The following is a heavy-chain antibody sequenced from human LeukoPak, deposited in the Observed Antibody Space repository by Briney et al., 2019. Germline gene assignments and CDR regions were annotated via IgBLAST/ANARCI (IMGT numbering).Heavy chain of an antibody. Sequence: SETLSLTCTVSGGSISSGSYYWSWIRQPAGKGLEWIGRIYTSGSTNYNPSLKSRVTISVDTSKNQFSLKLSSVTAADTAVYFCARGPYSYDSSGAFDIWGQGAMVTVSS. CDR1: GGSISSGSYY. CDR2: IYTSGST. V-gene: IGHV4-61*02. CDR3: ARGPYSYDSSGAFDI. D-gene: IGHD3-22*01. J-gene: IGHJ3*02.